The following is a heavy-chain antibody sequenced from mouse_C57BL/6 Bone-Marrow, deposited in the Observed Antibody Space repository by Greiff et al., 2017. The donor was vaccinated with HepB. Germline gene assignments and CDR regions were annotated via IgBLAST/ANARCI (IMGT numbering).Heavy chain of an antibody. CDR3: AREMYYGSSFY. Sequence: VQLQQPGAELVRPGSSVKLSCKASGYTFTSYWMHWVKQRPIQGLEWIGNIDPSDSETHYNQKFKDKATLTVDKSSSTAYMQLSSLTSEDSAVYYCAREMYYGSSFYWGQGTTLTVSS. J-gene: IGHJ2*01. D-gene: IGHD1-1*01. CDR2: IDPSDSET. V-gene: IGHV1-52*01. CDR1: GYTFTSYW.